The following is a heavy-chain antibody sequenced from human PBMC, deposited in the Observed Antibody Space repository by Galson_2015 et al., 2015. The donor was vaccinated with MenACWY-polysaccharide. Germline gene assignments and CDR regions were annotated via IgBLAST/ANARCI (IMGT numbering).Heavy chain of an antibody. Sequence: SLRLSCAASGFTFSSFWMSWVRQAPGKGLEWVAIIKQDGSEKYYVDSVKGRSSISRDNAKDSPYLQINSLRSEDTAVYYCARDPLDSSGYTRGSVFDLWGRGTLVTVSS. CDR3: ARDPLDSSGYTRGSVFDL. CDR2: IKQDGSEK. J-gene: IGHJ2*01. V-gene: IGHV3-7*01. CDR1: GFTFSSFW. D-gene: IGHD3-22*01.